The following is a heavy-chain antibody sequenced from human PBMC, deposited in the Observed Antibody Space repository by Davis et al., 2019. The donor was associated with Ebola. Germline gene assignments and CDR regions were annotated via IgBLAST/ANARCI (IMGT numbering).Heavy chain of an antibody. Sequence: AASVKVSCKASGGTFSSYAISWVRQAPGQGLEWMGGIIPIFGTANYAQKFQGRVMITADESTSTAYMELSSLRSEDTAVYYCAREVEMAVGGCDYWGQGTLVTVSS. V-gene: IGHV1-69*13. CDR3: AREVEMAVGGCDY. CDR2: IIPIFGTA. J-gene: IGHJ4*02. CDR1: GGTFSSYA. D-gene: IGHD5-24*01.